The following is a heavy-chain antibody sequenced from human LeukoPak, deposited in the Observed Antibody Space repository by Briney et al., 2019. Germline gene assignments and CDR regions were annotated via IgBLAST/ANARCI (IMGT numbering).Heavy chain of an antibody. J-gene: IGHJ1*01. CDR1: GFTFNSYN. V-gene: IGHV3-21*01. D-gene: IGHD3-22*01. Sequence: GGSLRLSCAASGFTFNSYNMNWVRQAPGKGLEWVSSISSGSSYIYYADSVKGRFTISRDTAKNSLYLQMNSLRAEDTAVYYCARNPGEWPYDFIQHWGQGSLVTVSS. CDR3: ARNPGEWPYDFIQH. CDR2: ISSGSSYI.